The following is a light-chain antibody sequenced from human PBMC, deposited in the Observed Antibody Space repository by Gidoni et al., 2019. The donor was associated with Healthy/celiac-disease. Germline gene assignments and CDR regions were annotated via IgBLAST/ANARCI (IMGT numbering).Light chain of an antibody. CDR1: QVISNY. J-gene: IGKJ3*01. CDR3: QKYSSALFT. V-gene: IGKV1-27*01. CDR2: AAS. Sequence: DIQMTQSPSSLSASVGDRVTITRRWSQVISNYLAWYQQEPGKVPKLLIYAASTLQSGVPSRFSGSGSGTDFTLTISSLQPEDVAVYYCQKYSSALFTFGHGTKVDIK.